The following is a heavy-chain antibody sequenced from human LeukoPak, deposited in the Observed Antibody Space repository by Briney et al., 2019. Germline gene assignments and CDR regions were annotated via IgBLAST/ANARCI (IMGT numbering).Heavy chain of an antibody. D-gene: IGHD3-22*01. CDR1: GITLSNYG. J-gene: IGHJ4*02. V-gene: IGHV3-23*01. CDR3: AKRGVVIRVILVGFHKEAYYFDS. Sequence: TGGSLRLSCAVSGITLSNYGTSWVRQAPGKGLEWVAGISDRGSRTNYADSVKGRFTISTDHPKNTLYLQMNSLRAEDTAVYFCAKRGVVIRVILVGFHKEAYYFDSWGQGALVTVSS. CDR2: ISDRGSRT.